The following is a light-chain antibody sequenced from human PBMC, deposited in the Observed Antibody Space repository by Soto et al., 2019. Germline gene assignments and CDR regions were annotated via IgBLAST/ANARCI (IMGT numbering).Light chain of an antibody. V-gene: IGKV1-6*01. Sequence: AIQMTQSPSSLSASVGDRVTITCRASQDISNDLGWYQQKPGKAPKLLIYAASTLHSGVPSRFSGSGSGTDFTLTISSLQTEDFAIYYCLHDYNYPRTFGQGTKVEIK. CDR3: LHDYNYPRT. J-gene: IGKJ1*01. CDR2: AAS. CDR1: QDISND.